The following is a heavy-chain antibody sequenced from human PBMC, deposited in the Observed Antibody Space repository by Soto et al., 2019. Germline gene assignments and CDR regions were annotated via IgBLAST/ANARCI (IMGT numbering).Heavy chain of an antibody. CDR2: IYYSGST. Sequence: QVQLQESGPGLVKPSQTLSLTCTVSGGSISSGGYYWSWIRQHPGKGLEWIGYIYYSGSTYYNPSLKSRVTISVDTSKNQFSLKLRSVTAADTAVYYCARAICWYYDSSGYHWYFDLWGRGTLVTVSS. J-gene: IGHJ2*01. CDR3: ARAICWYYDSSGYHWYFDL. D-gene: IGHD3-22*01. V-gene: IGHV4-31*03. CDR1: GGSISSGGYY.